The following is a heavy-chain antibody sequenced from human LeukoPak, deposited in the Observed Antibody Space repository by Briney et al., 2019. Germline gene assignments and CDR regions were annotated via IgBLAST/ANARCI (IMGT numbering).Heavy chain of an antibody. D-gene: IGHD3-22*01. Sequence: SETLSLTCAVYGGSFSGYYWSGIRQPPGKGLEWIGEINHSGSTNYNPSLKSRVTISVDTSKNQFSLKLSSVTAADTAVYYCARADDSSGYYFDYWGQGTLVTVSS. J-gene: IGHJ4*02. CDR2: INHSGST. V-gene: IGHV4-34*01. CDR3: ARADDSSGYYFDY. CDR1: GGSFSGYY.